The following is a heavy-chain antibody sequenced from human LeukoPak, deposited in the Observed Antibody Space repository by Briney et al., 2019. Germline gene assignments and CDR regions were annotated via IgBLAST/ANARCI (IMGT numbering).Heavy chain of an antibody. Sequence: GGSLRLSCAASGFTFSSYSMSWVRQAPGKGLEWVSAISGSGGSTYYADSTKGGFTISRDNSKNSLYLQMNSLRAEDTAVYYCAKNYYDSSGYYCTFDYWGQGTLVTVSS. J-gene: IGHJ4*02. V-gene: IGHV3-23*01. CDR1: GFTFSSYS. CDR3: AKNYYDSSGYYCTFDY. D-gene: IGHD3-22*01. CDR2: ISGSGGST.